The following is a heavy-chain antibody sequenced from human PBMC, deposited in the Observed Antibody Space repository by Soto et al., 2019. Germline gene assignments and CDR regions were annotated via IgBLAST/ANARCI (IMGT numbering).Heavy chain of an antibody. Sequence: SVKVSCKASGGTFSSYTISWVRQAPGQGLEWMGRIIPILGIANYAQKFQGRVTITADKSTSTAYMELSSLRSEDTAVYYCARGPPGYYGRFDYWGQGTLVPVSS. CDR2: IIPILGIA. J-gene: IGHJ4*02. V-gene: IGHV1-69*02. CDR3: ARGPPGYYGRFDY. CDR1: GGTFSSYT. D-gene: IGHD3-10*01.